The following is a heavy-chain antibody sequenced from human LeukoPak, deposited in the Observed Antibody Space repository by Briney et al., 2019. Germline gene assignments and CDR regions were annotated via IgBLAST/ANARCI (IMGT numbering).Heavy chain of an antibody. CDR1: GFIFSSYD. J-gene: IGHJ4*02. CDR2: ISSSGDST. V-gene: IGHV3-23*01. Sequence: GGSLRLSCAASGFIFSSYDMSWVRQAPGKGLEWVSAISSSGDSTHYGDSVKGRFTISRDNSKNTLSLQMNSLRVEDTAVYYCAKAGMSTITWFDYWGQGVLGTVSS. D-gene: IGHD5-24*01. CDR3: AKAGMSTITWFDY.